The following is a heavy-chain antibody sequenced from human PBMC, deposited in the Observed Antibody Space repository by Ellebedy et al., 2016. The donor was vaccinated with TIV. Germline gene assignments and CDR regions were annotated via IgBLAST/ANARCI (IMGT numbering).Heavy chain of an antibody. CDR2: IYSGGST. CDR3: SRDPYQHIGY. Sequence: LSLTCAASGFTVSDSYMSWVRQAPGKGLEWLSVIYSGGSTYYADSVKGRFTVYRDNSKNTLYLQMNSLRAEDTAVYYCSRDPYQHIGYWGQGTLVTVSS. V-gene: IGHV3-66*01. D-gene: IGHD2-2*01. J-gene: IGHJ4*02. CDR1: GFTVSDSY.